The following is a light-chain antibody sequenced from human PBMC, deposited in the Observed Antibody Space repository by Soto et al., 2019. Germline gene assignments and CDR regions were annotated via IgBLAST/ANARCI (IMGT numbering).Light chain of an antibody. CDR3: ATWDDSLTGGV. CDR2: SNN. CDR1: GANIGSNA. V-gene: IGLV1-44*01. J-gene: IGLJ3*02. Sequence: QSVLTQPPSASGTPGQRVTISCSGSGANIGSNAVNWYQQFPGTAPKLLIYSNNQRPSGVPDRFSGSKSGTSASLAISGLQSEDEADYYCATWDDSLTGGVFGGGTKLTVL.